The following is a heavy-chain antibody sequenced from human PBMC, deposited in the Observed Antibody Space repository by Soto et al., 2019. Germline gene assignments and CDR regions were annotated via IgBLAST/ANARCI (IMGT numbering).Heavy chain of an antibody. CDR3: ASSQVGALGFDY. V-gene: IGHV1-46*01. J-gene: IGHJ4*02. CDR2: INPSGGST. D-gene: IGHD1-26*01. Sequence: GASVKVSCKASGYTFTSYSMHWVRQAPGQGHEWMGIINPSGGSTSYAQKFQGRVTMTSDTSTSTVYMELSSLRSEDTAVYYCASSQVGALGFDYWGQGTLVTVSS. CDR1: GYTFTSYS.